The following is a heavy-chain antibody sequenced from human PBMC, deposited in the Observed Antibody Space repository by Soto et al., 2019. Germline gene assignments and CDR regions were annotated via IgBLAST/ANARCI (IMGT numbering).Heavy chain of an antibody. V-gene: IGHV4-39*01. CDR1: GGSISSSSYY. CDR2: IYYSGST. D-gene: IGHD3-3*01. Sequence: QLQLQESGPGLVKPSETLSLTCTVSGGSISSSSYYWGWIRQPPGKGLEWIGSIYYSGSTYYNPSLKSRVPISVDTSKNQFSLKLSSVTAADTAVYYCARLSVSRRSGYSWFDPWGQGTLVTVSS. CDR3: ARLSVSRRSGYSWFDP. J-gene: IGHJ5*02.